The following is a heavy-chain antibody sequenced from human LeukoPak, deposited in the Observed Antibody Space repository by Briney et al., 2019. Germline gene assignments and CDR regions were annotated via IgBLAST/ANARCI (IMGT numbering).Heavy chain of an antibody. CDR2: IYYSGST. V-gene: IGHV4-59*08. CDR1: GGSISNYY. CDR3: ARPVPSRLGWFDP. D-gene: IGHD1-1*01. Sequence: SETLSLTCTVSGGSISNYYWSWIRQPPGKGLEWIGFIYYSGSTNYNPSLKSRVTISVDTSKNQFSLKLSSVTAADTAVYYCARPVPSRLGWFDPWGQGTLVTVSS. J-gene: IGHJ5*02.